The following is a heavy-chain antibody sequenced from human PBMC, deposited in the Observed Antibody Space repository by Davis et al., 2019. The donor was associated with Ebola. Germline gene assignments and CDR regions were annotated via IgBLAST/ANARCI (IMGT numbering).Heavy chain of an antibody. V-gene: IGHV1-69*13. CDR3: AGGYCSGGSCYAYGMDV. J-gene: IGHJ6*02. CDR2: IIPIFGTA. D-gene: IGHD2-15*01. Sequence: SVKVSCKASGGTFSSYAISWVRQAPGQGLEWMGGIIPIFGTANYAQKFQGRVTITADESTSTAYMELSSLRSEDTAVYYCAGGYCSGGSCYAYGMDVWGQGTTVTVSS. CDR1: GGTFSSYA.